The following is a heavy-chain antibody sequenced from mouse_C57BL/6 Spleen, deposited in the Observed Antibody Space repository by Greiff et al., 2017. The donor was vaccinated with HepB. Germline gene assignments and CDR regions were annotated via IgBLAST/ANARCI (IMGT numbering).Heavy chain of an antibody. J-gene: IGHJ1*03. CDR2: IYWDDDK. CDR3: ARGTAYYSNYDWYFDV. Sequence: QVTLKVSGPGILQSSQTLSLTCSFSGFSLSTSGMGVSWIRQPSGKGLEWLAHIYWDDDKRYNPSLKSRLTISKDTSRNQVFLKITRVDTADTATYYCARGTAYYSNYDWYFDVWGTGTTVTVSS. D-gene: IGHD2-5*01. V-gene: IGHV8-12*01. CDR1: GFSLSTSGMG.